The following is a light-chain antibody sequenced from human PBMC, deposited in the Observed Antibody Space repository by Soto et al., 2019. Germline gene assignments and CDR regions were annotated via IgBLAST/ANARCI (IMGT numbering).Light chain of an antibody. CDR1: QSVSSSY. Sequence: EIVLTQSPGTLSLSPGERATLSCRASQSVSSSYLAWYQQKPGQAPRLLIYGASSRATGIPDRFSGSGSGTDFTLTISRLEAEDFAVYYCQQYGSSPPINFGQGTRLEIK. CDR3: QQYGSSPPIN. V-gene: IGKV3-20*01. CDR2: GAS. J-gene: IGKJ5*01.